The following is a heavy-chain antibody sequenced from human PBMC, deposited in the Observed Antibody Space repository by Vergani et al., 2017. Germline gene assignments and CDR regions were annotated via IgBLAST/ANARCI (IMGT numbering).Heavy chain of an antibody. CDR3: ARDQGYGDYMDAFDI. D-gene: IGHD4-17*01. J-gene: IGHJ3*02. V-gene: IGHV3-33*01. CDR1: GFTFSSYG. Sequence: QVQLVESGGGVVQPGRSLRLSCAASGFTFSSYGMHWVRQAPGKGLEWVAVIWYDGSNKYYADSVKGRFTISRDNSNNTLYLQMNSLRAEDTAVYYCARDQGYGDYMDAFDIWGQGTMVTVSS. CDR2: IWYDGSNK.